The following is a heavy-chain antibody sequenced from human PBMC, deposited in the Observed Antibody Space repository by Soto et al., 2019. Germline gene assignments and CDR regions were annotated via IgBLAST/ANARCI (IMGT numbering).Heavy chain of an antibody. Sequence: PGVTLRLSWAASGCPFNNAWMSWVRQTPGKGLEWVGRIKSETDGGTADYAAPVKGRFTISRDDSKNMLYLQMNSLKTEDTAVYYCYSFYEHGGFHSASLDYCGQGSLVT. V-gene: IGHV3-15*01. J-gene: IGHJ4*02. CDR3: YSFYEHGGFHSASLDY. CDR1: GCPFNNAW. CDR2: IKSETDGGTA. D-gene: IGHD2-15*01.